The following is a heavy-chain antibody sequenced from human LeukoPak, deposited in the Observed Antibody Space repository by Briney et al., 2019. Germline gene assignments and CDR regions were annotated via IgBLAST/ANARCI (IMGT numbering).Heavy chain of an antibody. CDR1: GFTFSSYG. CDR3: AKSGDDYGDSEVDY. CDR2: IRYDGSNK. D-gene: IGHD4-17*01. V-gene: IGHV3-30*02. J-gene: IGHJ4*02. Sequence: PGGSLRLSCAASGFTFSSYGMHWVRQAPGKGLEWVACIRYDGSNKKYVDSVKGRFTISRDNSKNTLYLQMNSLRAEDTAVYYCAKSGDDYGDSEVDYWGQGTLVTVSS.